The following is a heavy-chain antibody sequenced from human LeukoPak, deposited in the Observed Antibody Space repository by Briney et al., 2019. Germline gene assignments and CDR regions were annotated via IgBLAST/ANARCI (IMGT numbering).Heavy chain of an antibody. CDR3: ARQVGGYSGYNWFDP. CDR2: IGHSGSA. Sequence: PSETLSLTCAVYGGSFSGYYWSWIRQPPGKGLEWIGEIGHSGSANYNPSLKSRVTISLDTSNSQFSLKLSSVTAADTAVYYCARQVGGYSGYNWFDPWGQGTLVTVSS. V-gene: IGHV4-34*01. J-gene: IGHJ5*02. D-gene: IGHD5-12*01. CDR1: GGSFSGYY.